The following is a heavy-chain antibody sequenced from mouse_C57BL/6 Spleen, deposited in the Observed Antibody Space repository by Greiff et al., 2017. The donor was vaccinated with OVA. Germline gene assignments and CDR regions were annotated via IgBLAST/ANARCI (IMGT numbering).Heavy chain of an antibody. J-gene: IGHJ2*01. V-gene: IGHV1-62-2*01. CDR1: GYTFTEYT. CDR3: ARHDITTVVANYFDY. Sequence: VQRVESGAELVKPGASVKLSCKASGYTFTEYTIHWVKQRSGQGLEWIGWFYPGSGSIKYNEKFKDKATLTADKSSSTVYMELSRLTSEDSAVYFCARHDITTVVANYFDYWGQGTTLTVSS. D-gene: IGHD1-1*01. CDR2: FYPGSGSI.